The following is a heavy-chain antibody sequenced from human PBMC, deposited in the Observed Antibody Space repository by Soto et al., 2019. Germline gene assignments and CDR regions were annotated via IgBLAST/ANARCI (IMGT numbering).Heavy chain of an antibody. CDR2: IWYDGSNK. CDR1: GFTFSSYG. CDR3: ARGLPPGWYFDL. V-gene: IGHV3-33*01. J-gene: IGHJ2*01. Sequence: QVQLVESGGGVVQPGRSLRLSCAASGFTFSSYGMHWVRQAPGKGLEWVAVIWYDGSNKYYADSVKDRFTISRDNSKNTLYLQMNSLRAEDTAVYYCARGLPPGWYFDLWGRGTLVTVSS.